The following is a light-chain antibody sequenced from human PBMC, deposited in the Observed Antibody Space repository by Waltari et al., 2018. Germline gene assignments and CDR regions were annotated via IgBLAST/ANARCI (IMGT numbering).Light chain of an antibody. J-gene: IGKJ1*01. CDR1: QTISNW. Sequence: DIQMTQSPSTLSASVGDSVTITCRASQTISNWLAWYQQKPGKAPKVLIYEASTLKTGVPSRFSGSGYGTEFTLTISTLQPGDFATYYCQQYNDYATWTFGQGTKVEIK. CDR2: EAS. CDR3: QQYNDYATWT. V-gene: IGKV1-5*03.